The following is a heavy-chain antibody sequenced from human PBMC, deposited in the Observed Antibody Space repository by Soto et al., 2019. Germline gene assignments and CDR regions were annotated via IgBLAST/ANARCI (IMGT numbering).Heavy chain of an antibody. D-gene: IGHD3-10*01. CDR2: LDGAGGST. V-gene: IGHV3-23*01. Sequence: GGSLRLSCLASGFTFSDYAMTWVRHVPGRXLEWVASLDGAGGSTCYADSVRGRFTISRDNSQNTLFLQMKRLTVDDTAIYYCAAPRDEYGSGVSWFTYGMDIWGQGTTVTVSS. CDR1: GFTFSDYA. J-gene: IGHJ6*02. CDR3: AAPRDEYGSGVSWFTYGMDI.